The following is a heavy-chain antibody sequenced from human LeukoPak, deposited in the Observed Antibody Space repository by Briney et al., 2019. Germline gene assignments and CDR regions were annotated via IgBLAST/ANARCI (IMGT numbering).Heavy chain of an antibody. J-gene: IGHJ5*02. CDR2: IKQDGSEK. V-gene: IGHV3-7*01. CDR1: GFTFSSYW. Sequence: GGSLRLSCAASGFTFSSYWMSWVRQAPGKGLEWVAIIKQDGSEKYYVDSVKGRFTISRDNAKNSLYLQMNSLRAEDTAVYYCAREPRSRYYYGSGASWFDPWGQGTLVTVSS. D-gene: IGHD3-10*01. CDR3: AREPRSRYYYGSGASWFDP.